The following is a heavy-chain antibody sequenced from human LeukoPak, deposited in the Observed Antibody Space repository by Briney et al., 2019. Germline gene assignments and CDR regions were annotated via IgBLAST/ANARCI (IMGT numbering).Heavy chain of an antibody. V-gene: IGHV4-4*09. Sequence: SETLSLTCTVSGGSISSYYWSWIRQPPGNGLEWIGYIYTSGSTNYNPSLKSRVTISVDTSKNQFSLKLSSVAAADTAVYYCASYETFNSFGFDAFDIWGEGTMVTVSS. D-gene: IGHD5-18*01. CDR1: GGSISSYY. CDR3: ASYETFNSFGFDAFDI. J-gene: IGHJ3*02. CDR2: IYTSGST.